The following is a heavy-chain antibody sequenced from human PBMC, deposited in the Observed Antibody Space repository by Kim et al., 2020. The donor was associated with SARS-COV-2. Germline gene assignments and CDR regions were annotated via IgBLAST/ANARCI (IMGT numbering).Heavy chain of an antibody. V-gene: IGHV3-30*02. D-gene: IGHD6-6*01. J-gene: IGHJ4*02. CDR3: AKEGGIAARLYYFDY. Sequence: DSVKGRFTISRDNSKNTLYLQMNSLRAEDTAVYYCAKEGGIAARLYYFDYWGQGTLVTVSS.